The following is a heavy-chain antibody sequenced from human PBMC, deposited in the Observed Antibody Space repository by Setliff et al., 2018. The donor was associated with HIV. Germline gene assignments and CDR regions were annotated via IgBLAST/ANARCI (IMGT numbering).Heavy chain of an antibody. D-gene: IGHD3-9*01. CDR2: VHYTGSS. V-gene: IGHV4-39*02. CDR1: GVAISGSTYY. Sequence: TLSLTCAATGVAISGSTYYWAWIRQSPGRGLQWIGSVHYTGSSYRNPSLKSRLTISIDTSRNHFSLNLTTVTAADTAVYYCAMTLRLFDWGYMDVWGKGTTVTVSS. J-gene: IGHJ6*03. CDR3: AMTLRLFDWGYMDV.